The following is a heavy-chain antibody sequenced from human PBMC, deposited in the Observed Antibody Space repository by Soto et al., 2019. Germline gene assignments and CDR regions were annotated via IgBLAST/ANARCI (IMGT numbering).Heavy chain of an antibody. CDR2: ISSSGGYI. Sequence: GGSLRLSCTASGFSISSYSINWVCKGPGKGKELESSISSSGGYIYYTDSVQGRFTISRDNAKISLYLQMNSLRAEDTALYYCARGTFYYDSHAYYGYWGQGTVVTVSS. V-gene: IGHV3-21*01. CDR3: ARGTFYYDSHAYYGY. D-gene: IGHD3-22*01. J-gene: IGHJ4*02. CDR1: GFSISSYS.